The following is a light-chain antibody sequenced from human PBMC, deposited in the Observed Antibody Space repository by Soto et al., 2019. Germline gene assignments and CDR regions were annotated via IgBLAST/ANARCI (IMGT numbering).Light chain of an antibody. Sequence: DIVLAQSPATLSLSPGAIATLFCRAHGSVRWFARWHQQKPGQAPRLLIADASNRATGIPAMFSSSASATVFTLTISRLEPEDFAFYCCHQRSNWPLTFGGGTKVDIK. CDR2: DAS. J-gene: IGKJ4*01. CDR3: HQRSNWPLT. CDR1: GSVRWF. V-gene: IGKV3-11*01.